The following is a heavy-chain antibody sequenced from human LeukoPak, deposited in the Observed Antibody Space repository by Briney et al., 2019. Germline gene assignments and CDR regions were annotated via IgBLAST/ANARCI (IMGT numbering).Heavy chain of an antibody. V-gene: IGHV4-59*01. J-gene: IGHJ5*02. CDR3: ARDVVGGYDFWSGYYEDNGFDP. Sequence: PSETLSLTCTVSGRSISSYYWSWIRQPPGKGLEWIGYNYYSGRTNYNPSLKSRVTISVDTSKNQFSLKLSSVTAADTAVYYCARDVVGGYDFWSGYYEDNGFDPWGQGTLVTVSS. D-gene: IGHD3-3*01. CDR2: NYYSGRT. CDR1: GRSISSYY.